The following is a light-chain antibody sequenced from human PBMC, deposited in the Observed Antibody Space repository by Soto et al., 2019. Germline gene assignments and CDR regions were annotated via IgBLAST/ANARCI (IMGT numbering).Light chain of an antibody. V-gene: IGKV3-15*01. CDR3: QQYNNWPPLT. Sequence: EIVMTQSPATLSVSPGERATLSCRASQSVRSNLAWSQQKPGQAPRLLIYGASTRATGIPARFSGRGSGTEFTLTTSSQQSADVAVYYCQQYNNWPPLTVGGGTKVEIK. J-gene: IGKJ4*02. CDR1: QSVRSN. CDR2: GAS.